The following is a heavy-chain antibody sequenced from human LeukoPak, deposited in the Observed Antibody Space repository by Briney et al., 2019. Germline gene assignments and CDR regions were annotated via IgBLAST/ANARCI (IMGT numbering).Heavy chain of an antibody. D-gene: IGHD3-9*01. Sequence: GESLKISCKGSGYSLTSYWIGWVRQMPGKGLEWMGIIYPGDSDTRYSPSFQGQVTISADKSISTAYLQWSSLKASDTAMYYCARWEILTGYSFDYWGQGTLVTVSS. J-gene: IGHJ4*02. CDR1: GYSLTSYW. V-gene: IGHV5-51*01. CDR2: IYPGDSDT. CDR3: ARWEILTGYSFDY.